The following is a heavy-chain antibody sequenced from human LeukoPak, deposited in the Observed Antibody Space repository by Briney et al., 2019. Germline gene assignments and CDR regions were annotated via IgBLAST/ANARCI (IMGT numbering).Heavy chain of an antibody. D-gene: IGHD1-1*01. J-gene: IGHJ4*02. CDR3: ARHSPLWNY. CDR2: ILNDGINK. CDR1: GFTFSNYG. V-gene: IGHV3-33*08. Sequence: PGGSLRLSCAASGFTFSNYGMHWVRQAPGKGLEWVAVILNDGINKNYADSVKGRFTISRDNSKNTLYLQMNSLRAEDTALYYCARHSPLWNYWGQGTLVTVSS.